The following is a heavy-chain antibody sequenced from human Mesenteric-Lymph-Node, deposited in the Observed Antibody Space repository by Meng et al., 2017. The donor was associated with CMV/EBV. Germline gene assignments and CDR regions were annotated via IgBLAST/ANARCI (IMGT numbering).Heavy chain of an antibody. V-gene: IGHV4-30-2*05. Sequence: ISSGDYSWSWIRQSPGKGLEHIGYIYHRGSTYYNPSLKSRVTLSTDMSRNQFSLRLNSVTAADTAVYFCARGALGWSLVYYYSGVDVWGQGTMVTVSS. CDR2: IYHRGST. J-gene: IGHJ6*02. CDR3: ARGALGWSLVYYYSGVDV. CDR1: ISSGDYS. D-gene: IGHD3-3*01.